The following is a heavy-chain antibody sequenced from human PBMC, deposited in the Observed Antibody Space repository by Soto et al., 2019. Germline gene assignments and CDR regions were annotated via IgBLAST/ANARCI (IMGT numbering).Heavy chain of an antibody. CDR1: GYIFSTYY. J-gene: IGHJ4*02. V-gene: IGHV5-51*01. CDR3: ARLYPIVGAASLFDF. CDR2: INPDDSDT. Sequence: RGESLKISCEGSGYIFSTYYIAWVRHMPGKGLECLGIINPDDSDTKYSPSFQGQVTISADKSVNTAYVQWSSLKASDTAIYYCARLYPIVGAASLFDFWGQGTLVTVSS. D-gene: IGHD1-26*01.